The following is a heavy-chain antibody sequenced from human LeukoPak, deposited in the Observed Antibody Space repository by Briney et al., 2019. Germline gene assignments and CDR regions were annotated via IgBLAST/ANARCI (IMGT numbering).Heavy chain of an antibody. D-gene: IGHD3-10*01. J-gene: IGHJ6*02. V-gene: IGHV1-2*02. CDR1: GYSFTSYY. Sequence: ASVKVSCKASGYSFTSYYMHWVRQAPGQGPEWMGWTNPNSGGAQYAQKFQGRVTMTRDTSISTGYMELTRLTSDDTAVYYCARGPMVRGAQGMDVWGQGTTVTVSS. CDR2: TNPNSGGA. CDR3: ARGPMVRGAQGMDV.